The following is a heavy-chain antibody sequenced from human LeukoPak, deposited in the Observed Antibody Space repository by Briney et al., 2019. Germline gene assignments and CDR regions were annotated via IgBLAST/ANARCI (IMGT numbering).Heavy chain of an antibody. CDR3: ARDRAGSGSYYPHWYFDL. D-gene: IGHD3-10*01. J-gene: IGHJ2*01. V-gene: IGHV3-66*02. CDR2: IYSDGST. Sequence: GGSLRLSCAASGFTVSTSYMSWARQAPGKGLEWVSIIYSDGSTYYADSVKGRFTISRDNSKNTLYLQMNSLRAEDTAVYYCARDRAGSGSYYPHWYFDLWGRGTLVTVSS. CDR1: GFTVSTSY.